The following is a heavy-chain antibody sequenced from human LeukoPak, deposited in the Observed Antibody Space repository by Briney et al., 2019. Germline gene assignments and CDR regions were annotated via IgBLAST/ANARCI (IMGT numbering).Heavy chain of an antibody. D-gene: IGHD1-26*01. CDR3: ARAGIVGATRKFDY. J-gene: IGHJ4*02. CDR2: INHSGST. CDR1: GGSISSYY. V-gene: IGHV4-34*01. Sequence: PSETLSLTCTVSGGSISSYYWSWIRQPPGKGLEWIGEINHSGSTNYNPSLKSRVTISVDTSKNQFSLKLSSVTAADTAVYYCARAGIVGATRKFDYWGQGTQVTVSS.